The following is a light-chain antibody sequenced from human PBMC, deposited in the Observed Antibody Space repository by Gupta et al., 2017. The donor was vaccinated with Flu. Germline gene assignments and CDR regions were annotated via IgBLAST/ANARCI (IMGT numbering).Light chain of an antibody. Sequence: EIVLTQSPATLSLSPGERATLSCRASQSVSSYLAWYQQKPGQAPRLLIYDASNRATGIPARFSGSGDGTDFTLTISSREPEDFAVYYCQQRSNGPLSITFGQGTRLEIK. J-gene: IGKJ5*01. V-gene: IGKV3-11*01. CDR1: QSVSSY. CDR3: QQRSNGPLSIT. CDR2: DAS.